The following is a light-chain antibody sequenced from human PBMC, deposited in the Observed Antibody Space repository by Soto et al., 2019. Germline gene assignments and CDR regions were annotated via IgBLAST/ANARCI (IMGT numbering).Light chain of an antibody. Sequence: VLTQSPGTLSLSPVERATLSCMASQTISGNFLAWYQQKPGQAPRLLIFGASYRATGIPDRFSGSGSGTDFTLTISRLEPEDFAVYYCQQYGSSPWTFGQGTKVDIK. CDR3: QQYGSSPWT. CDR1: QTISGNF. V-gene: IGKV3-20*01. J-gene: IGKJ1*01. CDR2: GAS.